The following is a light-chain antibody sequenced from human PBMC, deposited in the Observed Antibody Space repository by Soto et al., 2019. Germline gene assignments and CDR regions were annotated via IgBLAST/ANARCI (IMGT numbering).Light chain of an antibody. CDR2: AAS. V-gene: IGKV1-39*01. Sequence: DIQMTQSPSSLSASVGDRVTITCRASQSISSYLNWYQQKPGKAPKLLIYAASSLQSGVPSRFSGSGSWTDFTLTISSLQPEDFATYYCQQSYSGFSFGPGTKGDIK. CDR3: QQSYSGFS. CDR1: QSISSY. J-gene: IGKJ3*01.